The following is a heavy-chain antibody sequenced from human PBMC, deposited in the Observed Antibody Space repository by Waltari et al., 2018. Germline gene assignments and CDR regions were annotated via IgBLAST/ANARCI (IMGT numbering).Heavy chain of an antibody. CDR1: GGSISSSNW. J-gene: IGHJ4*02. D-gene: IGHD1-26*01. CDR3: ASIYSGSYPRDY. V-gene: IGHV4-4*02. Sequence: QVQLQESGPGLVKPSGTLSLTCAVSGGSISSSNWWSWVRQPPGKGLAWIGEIYHRGSPNYTPSLKRRVTISVDKSKNQFSLKLSSVTAADTAVYYCASIYSGSYPRDYWGQGTLVTVSS. CDR2: IYHRGSP.